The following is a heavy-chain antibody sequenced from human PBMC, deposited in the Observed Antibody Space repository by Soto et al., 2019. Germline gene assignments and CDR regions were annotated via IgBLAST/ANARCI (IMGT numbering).Heavy chain of an antibody. CDR2: IYYSGST. V-gene: IGHV4-31*03. D-gene: IGHD6-6*01. Sequence: PSETLSLTCTVSGGSISSGGYYWSWIRQHPGKGLEWIGYIYYSGSTYYNPSLKSRVTISVDTSKNQFSLKLSSVTAADTAVYYCARKRPSNWFDPWGQGTLVTVSS. CDR1: GGSISSGGYY. CDR3: ARKRPSNWFDP. J-gene: IGHJ5*02.